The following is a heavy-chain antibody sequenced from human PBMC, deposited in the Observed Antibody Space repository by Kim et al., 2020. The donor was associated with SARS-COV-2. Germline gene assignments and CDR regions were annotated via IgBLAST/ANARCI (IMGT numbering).Heavy chain of an antibody. V-gene: IGHV3-23*01. Sequence: GGSLRLSCAASGFIFSNYAMSWVRQAPGKGLEWVSAISGNSGSTYYADSVKGRFTISRDDSKNTLYLQMNSLRAEDTAVYYCARDHGWLSYYWGQGTLVT. CDR3: ARDHGWLSYY. J-gene: IGHJ4*02. CDR1: GFIFSNYA. CDR2: ISGNSGST. D-gene: IGHD3-22*01.